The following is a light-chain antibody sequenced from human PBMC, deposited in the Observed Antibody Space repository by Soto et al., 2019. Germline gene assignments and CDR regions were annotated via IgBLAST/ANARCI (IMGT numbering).Light chain of an antibody. V-gene: IGKV1-5*02. J-gene: IGKJ1*01. Sequence: DIQMTQSPSTLSASVGDTVTVICRASQSVSGWLAWYQQKPGEAPKLLIYDASSLETGVPSGFSGNGSGTEFTLTISSLQPDDFATYYCHQYNSYSFGQGTKVDIK. CDR3: HQYNSYS. CDR2: DAS. CDR1: QSVSGW.